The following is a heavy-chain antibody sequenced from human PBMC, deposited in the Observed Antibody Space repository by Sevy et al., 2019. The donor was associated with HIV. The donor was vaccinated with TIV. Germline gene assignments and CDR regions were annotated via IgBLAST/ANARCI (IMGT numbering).Heavy chain of an antibody. J-gene: IGHJ4*02. CDR2: FSFGCGRI. V-gene: IGHV3-23*01. D-gene: IGHD2-8*01. Sequence: GGSLRLSCAASGFTFAKYSMSWVRQAPGKGLEWVSTFSFGCGRINYTDSVKGRFTISRDDSKNTLFLQMNSLRAEDTATYFCARQGCTQPHDYWGQGTLVTVSS. CDR1: GFTFAKYS. CDR3: ARQGCTQPHDY.